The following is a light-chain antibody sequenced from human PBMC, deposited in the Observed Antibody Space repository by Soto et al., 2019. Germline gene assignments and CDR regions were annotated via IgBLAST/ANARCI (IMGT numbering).Light chain of an antibody. CDR2: EVS. CDR3: SSYTSSSTVV. CDR1: SSDVGEYNY. Sequence: QSVLTQPASVSGSPGQSITISCTGTSSDVGEYNYVSWYQQHPGKAPKLMIYEVSNRPSGVSNRFSGSKSGNTASLTISGLQAEDDADYYCSSYTSSSTVVFGGGTKLTVL. J-gene: IGLJ2*01. V-gene: IGLV2-14*01.